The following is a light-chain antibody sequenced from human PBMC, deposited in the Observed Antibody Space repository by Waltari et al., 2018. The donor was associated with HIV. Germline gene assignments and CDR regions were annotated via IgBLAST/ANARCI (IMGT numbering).Light chain of an antibody. CDR3: QVWDSSSDLVV. V-gene: IGLV3-21*02. J-gene: IGLJ2*01. CDR2: DDS. Sequence: SYVLTQPPSVSVAPGQTVRITCGGNKIGNKSVHWYQQKPGQAPVLVVNDDSDRPSGIPERFSGSNSGNTATLTISRVEAGDEADYFCQVWDSSSDLVVFGGGTKLTVL. CDR1: KIGNKS.